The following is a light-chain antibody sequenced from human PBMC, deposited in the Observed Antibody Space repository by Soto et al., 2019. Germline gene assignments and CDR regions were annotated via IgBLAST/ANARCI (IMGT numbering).Light chain of an antibody. Sequence: QSVLTQPPSASGTPGQRVTISCSGSSSNIGINYVYWYQQLPGTAPKLLIYRNNQRPSGVPDRFSGSKSGTSASLAISGLRSEDEAYYYCAAWDDSLSGWVFGGGTKLTVL. V-gene: IGLV1-47*01. CDR1: SSNIGINY. J-gene: IGLJ3*02. CDR2: RNN. CDR3: AAWDDSLSGWV.